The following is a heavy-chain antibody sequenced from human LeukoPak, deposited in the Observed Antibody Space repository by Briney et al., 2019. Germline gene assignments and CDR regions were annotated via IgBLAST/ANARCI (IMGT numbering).Heavy chain of an antibody. CDR3: ARDRIVGATHSLDAFDI. CDR1: GYTFTGYY. J-gene: IGHJ3*02. D-gene: IGHD1-26*01. CDR2: INPNSGGT. Sequence: GASVKVSCKASGYTFTGYYMHWVRQAPGQGLEWMGWINPNSGGTNYAQKFQGRVTMTRDTSISTAYMELSRLRSDDTAVYYCARDRIVGATHSLDAFDIWGQGTMVTVSS. V-gene: IGHV1-2*02.